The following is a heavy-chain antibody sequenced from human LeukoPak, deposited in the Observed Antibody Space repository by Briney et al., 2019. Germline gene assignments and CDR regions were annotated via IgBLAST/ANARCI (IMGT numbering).Heavy chain of an antibody. D-gene: IGHD6-13*01. V-gene: IGHV4-38-2*02. CDR3: ARAVSSWSKGAFDI. J-gene: IGHJ3*02. CDR1: GYSISSGYY. Sequence: SETLSLTCTVSGYSISSGYYWGWIRQPPGKGLEWIGSIYHSGSTYYNPSLKSRVTISVDTSKNQFSLKLSSVTAADTAVYYCARAVSSWSKGAFDIWGQGTMVTVSS. CDR2: IYHSGST.